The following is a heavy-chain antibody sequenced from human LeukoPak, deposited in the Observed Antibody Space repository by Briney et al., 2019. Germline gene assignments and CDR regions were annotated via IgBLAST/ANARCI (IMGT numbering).Heavy chain of an antibody. V-gene: IGHV3-11*04. CDR3: AELGITMIGGV. D-gene: IGHD3-10*02. J-gene: IGHJ6*04. CDR1: GFTFSDYY. CDR2: ISGSGNTI. Sequence: GGSLRLSCAASGFTFSDYYTSWIRQAPGKGLEWISYISGSGNTIYYADSVKGRFTISRDNAKNSLYLQMNSLRAEDTAVYYCAELGITMIGGVWGKGTTVTISS.